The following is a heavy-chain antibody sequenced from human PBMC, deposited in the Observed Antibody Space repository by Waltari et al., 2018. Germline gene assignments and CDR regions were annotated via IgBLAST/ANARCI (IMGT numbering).Heavy chain of an antibody. CDR1: GGSLSGYY. J-gene: IGHJ4*02. CDR2: INHRERT. D-gene: IGHD3-3*01. Sequence: QVQLQQWGAGLLKPSETLSLTCAVYGGSLSGYYWSWIRQPPGKGLEWIGEINHRERTNYNPSLESRVSILVDTAKNQFSLNLSSVTAADTAVYYCARSPRFLDWLSRGAPFDSWGQGTLVTVSS. CDR3: ARSPRFLDWLSRGAPFDS. V-gene: IGHV4-34*02.